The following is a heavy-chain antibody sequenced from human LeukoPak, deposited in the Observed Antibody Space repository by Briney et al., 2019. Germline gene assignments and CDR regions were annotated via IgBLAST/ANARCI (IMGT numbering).Heavy chain of an antibody. CDR2: INHSGST. CDR3: ARGDNIVVVVAATRGDAFDI. CDR1: GGSFSGYY. D-gene: IGHD2-15*01. V-gene: IGHV4-34*01. J-gene: IGHJ3*02. Sequence: PSETLSLTCAVYGGSFSGYYWSWIRQPPGKGLEWIGEINHSGSTNYNPSPKSRVTMSVDTSKNQFSLKLSSVTAADTAVYYCARGDNIVVVVAATRGDAFDIWGQGTMVTVSS.